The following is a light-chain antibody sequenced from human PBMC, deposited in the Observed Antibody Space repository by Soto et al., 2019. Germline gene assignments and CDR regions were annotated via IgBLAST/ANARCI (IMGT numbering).Light chain of an antibody. V-gene: IGLV2-14*01. CDR2: DVN. J-gene: IGLJ1*01. Sequence: QSALTQPASVSGSPGQSITISCTGTSSDVGAYNYDSWYQQHPGKVPKLIIYDVNHRTSRVSNRFSGPNSGNTASLTISGLQTEDEAIYYCRSYTSAPTGGFGTGTKITVL. CDR1: SSDVGAYNY. CDR3: RSYTSAPTGG.